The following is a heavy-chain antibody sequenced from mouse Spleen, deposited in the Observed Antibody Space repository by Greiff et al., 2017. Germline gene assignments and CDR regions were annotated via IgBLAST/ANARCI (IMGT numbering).Heavy chain of an antibody. Sequence: EVQLQQSVAELVRPGASVKLSCTASGFNIKNTYMHWVKQRPEQGLEWIGRIDPANGNTKYAPKFQGKATITADTASNTAYLQLSSLTSEDTAIYYCARGVVAPYYAIDYWGQGTSVTVSS. CDR2: IDPANGNT. J-gene: IGHJ4*01. CDR1: GFNIKNTY. V-gene: IGHV14-3*01. D-gene: IGHD1-1*01. CDR3: ARGVVAPYYAIDY.